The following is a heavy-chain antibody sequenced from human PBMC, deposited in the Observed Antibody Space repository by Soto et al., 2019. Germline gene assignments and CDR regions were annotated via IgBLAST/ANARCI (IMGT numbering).Heavy chain of an antibody. CDR2: ISSSGSTI. CDR1: GFTFSDYY. Sequence: QVQLVESGGGLVKPGGSLILSRAASGFTFSDYYMSWIRQAPGKGLEWVSYISSSGSTIYYADSVKGRFTISRDNAKNSLYLQMNSLRSEDTAVYYCARERWEPNRYGMDVWGQGTTVTVSS. V-gene: IGHV3-11*01. D-gene: IGHD1-26*01. J-gene: IGHJ6*02. CDR3: ARERWEPNRYGMDV.